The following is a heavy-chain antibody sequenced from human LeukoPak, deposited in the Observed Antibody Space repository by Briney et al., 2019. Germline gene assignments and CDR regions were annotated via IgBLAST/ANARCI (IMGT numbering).Heavy chain of an antibody. V-gene: IGHV4-4*09. J-gene: IGHJ4*02. CDR2: VNTKGET. D-gene: IGHD2-8*01. CDR1: GVSMSAFQ. CDR3: ATSNDAKIAPFDH. Sequence: PSETLSLPCTVSGVSMSAFQWRWVRQSPAKGLEWIGCVNTKGETNYNPSLKSLVITSVDTSNRQFSLRLTSVTTADTAVYYCATSNDAKIAPFDHWGQGALVTVSS.